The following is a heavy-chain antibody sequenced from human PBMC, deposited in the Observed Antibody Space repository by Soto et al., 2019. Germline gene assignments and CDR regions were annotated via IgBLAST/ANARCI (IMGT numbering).Heavy chain of an antibody. J-gene: IGHJ5*02. D-gene: IGHD2-8*02. CDR1: GYAFSSYW. Sequence: GESLKISCQGSGYAFSSYWIAWVRQMPGKGLEWMGIIYPGDSDTRYSPSFQGQVTISVDKSITTAYLQWSSLKASDTAMYYCARGYCTATICDPWFDPWGQGTLVTV. V-gene: IGHV5-51*01. CDR2: IYPGDSDT. CDR3: ARGYCTATICDPWFDP.